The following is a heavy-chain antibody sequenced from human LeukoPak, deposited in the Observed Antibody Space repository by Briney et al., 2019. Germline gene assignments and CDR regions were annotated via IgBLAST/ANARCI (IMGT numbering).Heavy chain of an antibody. CDR1: GFTFSSYA. V-gene: IGHV3-23*01. D-gene: IGHD3-16*02. CDR2: ISGSGGST. J-gene: IGHJ4*02. Sequence: GGSLRLSCAASGFTFSSYAMSWVRQAPGKGLEWVSAISGSGGSTYYADSVKGRFTISRVNSKDTLYLQMNSLRAEDTAVYYCAKDPCHGSYRYDFSCRYFDYWGQGTLVTVSS. CDR3: AKDPCHGSYRYDFSCRYFDY.